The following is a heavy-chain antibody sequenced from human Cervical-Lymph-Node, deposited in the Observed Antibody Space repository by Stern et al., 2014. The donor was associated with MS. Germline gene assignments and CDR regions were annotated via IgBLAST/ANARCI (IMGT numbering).Heavy chain of an antibody. Sequence: VQLVESGAEVKKPGSSVKVSCRTFGGAFNNYGISWVRQAPGQGLEWMGGLIPIFGTANYAQRFQGRVTITADESTGTAYMELSSLKAEDTAMYYCARDRDYGGQAKRGFGMDVWGQGTTVTVSS. CDR3: ARDRDYGGQAKRGFGMDV. CDR1: GGAFNNYG. D-gene: IGHD4-23*01. J-gene: IGHJ6*02. V-gene: IGHV1-69*01. CDR2: LIPIFGTA.